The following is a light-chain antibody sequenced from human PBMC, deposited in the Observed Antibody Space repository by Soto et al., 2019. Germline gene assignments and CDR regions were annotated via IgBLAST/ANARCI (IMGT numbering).Light chain of an antibody. Sequence: QSVLTQPPSASGTPGQRVSISGSGSSSNVGSNYVYWYQQLQGTAPKLLIYRNNQRPSGVPDRFSGSKSGTSASLAISGLRSEDEADYYCAAWDDSLSGVVFGGGTKLTVL. CDR1: SSNVGSNY. J-gene: IGLJ2*01. CDR2: RNN. CDR3: AAWDDSLSGVV. V-gene: IGLV1-47*01.